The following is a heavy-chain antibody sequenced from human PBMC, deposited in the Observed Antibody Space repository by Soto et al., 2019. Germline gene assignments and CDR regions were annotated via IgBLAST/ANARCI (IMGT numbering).Heavy chain of an antibody. CDR3: ARRYIVAPRNNHNARFDP. Sequence: PGGSLRLSCAASGFTFSSYAMSWVRQAPGKGLEWVSAISGSGGSTYYADSVKGRFTISRDNSKNTLYLQMNSLRAEDTAVYYCARRYIVAPRNNHNARFDPWGQGTLVTVSS. V-gene: IGHV3-23*01. D-gene: IGHD5-12*01. CDR1: GFTFSSYA. CDR2: ISGSGGST. J-gene: IGHJ5*02.